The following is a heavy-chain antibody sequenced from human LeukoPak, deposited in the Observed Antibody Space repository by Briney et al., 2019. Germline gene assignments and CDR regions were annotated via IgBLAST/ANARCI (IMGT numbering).Heavy chain of an antibody. CDR1: GFTFSNYA. CDR3: VKDDSYYYDSSGRDN. D-gene: IGHD3-22*01. CDR2: IRSNGANT. V-gene: IGHV3-64D*08. J-gene: IGHJ4*02. Sequence: GGSLRLSCAASGFTFSNYAMHWVRQAPGRGLEYVSAIRSNGANTYYVDSVKGRFTISRDNSKNTLYLQMSSLRAEDTALYYCVKDDSYYYDSSGRDNWGQGTLVTVSS.